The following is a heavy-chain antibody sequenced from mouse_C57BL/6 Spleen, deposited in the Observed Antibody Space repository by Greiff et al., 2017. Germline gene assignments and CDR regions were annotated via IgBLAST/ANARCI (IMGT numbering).Heavy chain of an antibody. J-gene: IGHJ3*01. CDR1: GYTFTSYW. Sequence: QVQLQQPGAELVKPGASVKMSCKASGYTFTSYWITWVKQRPGQGLEWIGDIYPGSGSTNYNGKFKGKATLTVDTSSSTAYMQLSSLTSEDSAVYYCANYYSSRFADWGQGTLITVSA. V-gene: IGHV1-55*01. CDR3: ANYYSSRFAD. CDR2: IYPGSGST. D-gene: IGHD1-1*01.